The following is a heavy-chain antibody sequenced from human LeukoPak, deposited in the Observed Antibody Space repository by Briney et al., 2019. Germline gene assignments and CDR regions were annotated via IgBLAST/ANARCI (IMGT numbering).Heavy chain of an antibody. D-gene: IGHD3-10*01. CDR2: TSSDLNVK. J-gene: IGHJ4*02. CDR3: AREGYYGSGSPPSLYFDY. CDR1: GFTFRNYV. V-gene: IGHV3-30-3*01. Sequence: GGSLRLSCAASGFTFRNYVIHWVRQAPGKGLEWVAVTSSDLNVKLYADSVKGRFTISKDNSRSTLYLQMNSLRPEDTAIYYCAREGYYGSGSPPSLYFDYWGQGTLVTVSS.